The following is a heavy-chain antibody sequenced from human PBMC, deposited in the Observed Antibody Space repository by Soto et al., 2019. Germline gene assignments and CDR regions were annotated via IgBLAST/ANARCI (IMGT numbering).Heavy chain of an antibody. CDR2: MNPNSGNT. CDR1: GYTFTSYD. Sequence: QVQLVQSGAEVKKPGASVKVSCKASGYTFTSYDINWVRQATGEGLEWMGWMNPNSGNTGYAQKFQGRVTMTRNTSISTAYMELSSLRSEDTAVYYFARERTGTTSMDVWGQGTTVTVSS. J-gene: IGHJ6*02. CDR3: ARERTGTTSMDV. V-gene: IGHV1-8*01. D-gene: IGHD1-1*01.